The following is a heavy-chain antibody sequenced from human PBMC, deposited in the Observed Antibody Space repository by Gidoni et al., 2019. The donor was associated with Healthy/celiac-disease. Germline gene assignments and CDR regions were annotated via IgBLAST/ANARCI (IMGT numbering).Heavy chain of an antibody. D-gene: IGHD3-16*01. CDR2: ISWNSGTI. V-gene: IGHV3-9*01. Sequence: EVQLVESGGGMVQPGSPLRLSCAASGFPFDDYAMHWVRQPPGKGLEWVSGISWNSGTIGYADSVKGRCTISRDNAKSSLYLQMNSLRAEDTALYYCAKAQGGSYYGMDVWGQGTTVTVSS. J-gene: IGHJ6*02. CDR1: GFPFDDYA. CDR3: AKAQGGSYYGMDV.